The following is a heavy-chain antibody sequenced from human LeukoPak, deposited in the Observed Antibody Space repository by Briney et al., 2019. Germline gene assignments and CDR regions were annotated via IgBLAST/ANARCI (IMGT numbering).Heavy chain of an antibody. D-gene: IGHD3-16*01. V-gene: IGHV6-1*01. J-gene: IGHJ4*02. Sequence: SQTLSLTCAISGDSVSSNSAAWNWIRQSPSRGLEWLGRTYYRSKWYNDYAVSVNSRITINPDTSKNQFSLQLNSVTPEDTAVYYCARFSDYWATGRTFFDYWGQGTLVTVSS. CDR3: ARFSDYWATGRTFFDY. CDR1: GDSVSSNSAA. CDR2: TYYRSKWYN.